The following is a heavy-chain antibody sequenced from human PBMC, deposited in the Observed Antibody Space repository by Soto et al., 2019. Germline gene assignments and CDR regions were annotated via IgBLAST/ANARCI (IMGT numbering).Heavy chain of an antibody. V-gene: IGHV3-30-3*01. CDR3: ARVSMIVVAILDDY. Sequence: QVQLVESGGGVVQPGRSLRLSCAASGFTFSSYAMHLVRQAPGKGLEWVAVISYDGSNKYYADSVKGRFTISRDNSKNTLYLQMNSLRAEDTAVYYCARVSMIVVAILDDYWGQGTLVTVSS. J-gene: IGHJ4*02. D-gene: IGHD3-22*01. CDR2: ISYDGSNK. CDR1: GFTFSSYA.